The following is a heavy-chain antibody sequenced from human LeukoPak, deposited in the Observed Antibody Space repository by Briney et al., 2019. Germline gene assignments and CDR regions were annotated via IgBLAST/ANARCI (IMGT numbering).Heavy chain of an antibody. D-gene: IGHD3-22*01. CDR2: IRSKANSYAT. J-gene: IGHJ3*02. CDR3: TRPSYYYDSSGYRALAFDI. Sequence: PGGSLRLSCAASGFTFSGSAMHWVRQASGKGLEWVGRIRSKANSYATAYAASVKGRFTISRDDSKNTAYLQMNSLNTEDTAVYYCTRPSYYYDSSGYRALAFDIWGQGTMVTVSS. CDR1: GFTFSGSA. V-gene: IGHV3-73*01.